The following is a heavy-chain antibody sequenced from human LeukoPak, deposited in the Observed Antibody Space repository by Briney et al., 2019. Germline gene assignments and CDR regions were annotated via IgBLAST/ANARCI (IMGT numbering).Heavy chain of an antibody. J-gene: IGHJ4*02. Sequence: ASVTVSCKASGYTFTSYAMHWGRQAPGQRLEWMGWIKAGNGNTKYSQKFQGRVTITRDTSASTAYMELSSLRSEDTAVYYCARAGGSCSSTSCYALFDYWGQGTLVTVSS. CDR2: IKAGNGNT. V-gene: IGHV1-3*01. CDR3: ARAGGSCSSTSCYALFDY. CDR1: GYTFTSYA. D-gene: IGHD2-2*01.